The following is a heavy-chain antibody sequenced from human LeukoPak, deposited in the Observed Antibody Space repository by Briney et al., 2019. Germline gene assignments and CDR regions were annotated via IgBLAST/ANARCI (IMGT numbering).Heavy chain of an antibody. V-gene: IGHV3-21*01. J-gene: IGHJ4*02. CDR2: ISSSSSYI. D-gene: IGHD6-13*01. CDR1: GFTFSSYS. CDR3: ASWIAAAGTIYDY. Sequence: SGGSLRLSCAASGFTFSSYSMNWVRQAPGKGLEWVSSISSSSSYIYYADSVKGRFTISRDNAKNSLYLQMNSLRAEDTAVYYCASWIAAAGTIYDYWGQGTLVTVSS.